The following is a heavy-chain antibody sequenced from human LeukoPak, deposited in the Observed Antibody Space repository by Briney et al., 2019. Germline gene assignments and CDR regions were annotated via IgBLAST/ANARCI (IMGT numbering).Heavy chain of an antibody. V-gene: IGHV4-30-4*01. Sequence: SETLSLTCTVSGGSISSGDYYWSWIRQPPGKGLEWIGYIYYSGSTYYNPSLKSRVTISADTSKNQFSLKLSSVTAADTAVYYCARRGYDSSGYYRNYWGQGTLVTVSS. CDR1: GGSISSGDYY. D-gene: IGHD3-22*01. J-gene: IGHJ4*02. CDR3: ARRGYDSSGYYRNY. CDR2: IYYSGST.